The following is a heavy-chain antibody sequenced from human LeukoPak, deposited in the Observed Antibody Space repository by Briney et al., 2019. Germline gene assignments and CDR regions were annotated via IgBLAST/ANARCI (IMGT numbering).Heavy chain of an antibody. V-gene: IGHV3-30-3*01. D-gene: IGHD1-1*01. CDR1: GFTFSSYA. CDR2: TSSDGNIK. J-gene: IGHJ4*02. Sequence: PGGSLRLSCAASGFTFSSYAMHWVRQAPGKGLEWVAVTSSDGNIKYYADSVKGRFTISRGKSKNTLYLQMNSLRGEDTGVYYCARDPVPATARHFDYWGQGTLVTVSS. CDR3: ARDPVPATARHFDY.